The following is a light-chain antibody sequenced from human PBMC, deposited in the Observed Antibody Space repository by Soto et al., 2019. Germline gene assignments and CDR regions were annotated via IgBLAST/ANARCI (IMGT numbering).Light chain of an antibody. CDR2: SNN. V-gene: IGLV1-44*01. J-gene: IGLJ1*01. CDR3: AAWDDSLNGRGV. CDR1: SSNIGSNT. Sequence: QSVLTQPPSASGTPGQRVTISCSGSSSNIGSNTVSWYQHLPGTAPKLLIYSNNQRLSGVPDRFSGSKSGTSASLAISGLQSGDEADYYCAAWDDSLNGRGVFGTGTKVTVL.